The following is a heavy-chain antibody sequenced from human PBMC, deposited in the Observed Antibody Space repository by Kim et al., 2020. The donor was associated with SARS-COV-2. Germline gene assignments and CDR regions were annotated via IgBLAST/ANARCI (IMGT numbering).Heavy chain of an antibody. CDR1: GYTFNTYS. Sequence: ASVKVSCKASGYTFNTYSINWVRQAPGQGLEWMGLTNTNTGNPTYAQGFTGRFVFSLDTSVSTAYLQISSLKAEDTAVYYCAASPRDSGTSYIASWGQGTLVTVSS. CDR2: TNTNTGNP. J-gene: IGHJ4*02. CDR3: AASPRDSGTSYIAS. V-gene: IGHV7-4-1*02. D-gene: IGHD1-26*01.